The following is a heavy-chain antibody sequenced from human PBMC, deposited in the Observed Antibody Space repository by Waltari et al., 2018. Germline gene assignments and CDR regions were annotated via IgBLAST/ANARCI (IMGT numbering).Heavy chain of an antibody. D-gene: IGHD3-3*01. V-gene: IGHV3-30-3*01. CDR2: ISYDGSNK. Sequence: QVQLVESGGGVVQPGRSLSLSCAASGFTFSSYAMHWVRQAPGKGLEWVAVISYDGSNKYYADSVKGRFTISRDNSKNTLYLQMNSLRAEDTAVYYCARDSNDSPTGPPDYWGQGTLVTVSS. CDR1: GFTFSSYA. J-gene: IGHJ4*02. CDR3: ARDSNDSPTGPPDY.